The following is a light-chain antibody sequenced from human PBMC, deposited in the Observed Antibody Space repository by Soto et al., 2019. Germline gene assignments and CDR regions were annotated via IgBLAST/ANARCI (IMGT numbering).Light chain of an antibody. J-gene: IGKJ1*01. CDR3: QQYGSYWT. CDR2: DAS. CDR1: QSINRW. V-gene: IGKV1-5*01. Sequence: IEMTQCRSPLSASIGDAVTIAFRASQSINRWLAWYQQKPGEAPKLLIYDASSLESGVPSRFSGTGSGTEFTLIISSLQPDDFATYYCQQYGSYWTFGQGTKVDIK.